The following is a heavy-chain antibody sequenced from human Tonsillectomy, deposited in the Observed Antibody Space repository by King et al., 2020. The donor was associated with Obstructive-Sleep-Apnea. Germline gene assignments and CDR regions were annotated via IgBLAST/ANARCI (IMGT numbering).Heavy chain of an antibody. CDR1: GGSISSSNYY. Sequence: QLQESGPGLVKPSETLSLTCTVSGGSISSSNYYWAWIRQPPGKGLEWIGGIYYSGSTYSNPSLKSRVTMSVDTSKNQFSLKLTSVTAADTAVYYCARDPYSYFDYWGQGTLVTVSS. CDR2: IYYSGST. V-gene: IGHV4-39*07. CDR3: ARDPYSYFDY. J-gene: IGHJ4*02. D-gene: IGHD1-26*01.